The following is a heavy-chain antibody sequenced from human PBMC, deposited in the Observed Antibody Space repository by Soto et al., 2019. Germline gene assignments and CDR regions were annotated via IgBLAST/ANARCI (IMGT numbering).Heavy chain of an antibody. CDR3: ARGISSSWLDY. CDR2: IYYSGST. CDR1: GGSISSYY. V-gene: IGHV4-59*01. Sequence: SETLSLTCTVSGGSISSYYWSWIRQPPGKGLEWIGYIYYSGSTNYNPSLKSRVTISVDTSKNQFSLKLSSVTAADTAVYYCARGISSSWLDYWGQGTLVTVSS. D-gene: IGHD6-13*01. J-gene: IGHJ4*02.